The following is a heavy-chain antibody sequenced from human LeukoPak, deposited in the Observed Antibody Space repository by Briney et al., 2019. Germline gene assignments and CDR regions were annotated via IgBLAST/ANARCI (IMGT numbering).Heavy chain of an antibody. CDR1: GFTFSSYG. CDR3: AGEGIAAANAFDY. CDR2: IWYDGSNK. V-gene: IGHV3-33*01. D-gene: IGHD6-13*01. J-gene: IGHJ4*02. Sequence: AGGSLRLSCAASGFTFSSYGMHWVRQAPGKGLEWVAVIWYDGSNKYYADSVKGRFTISRGNSKNTLYLQMNSLRAEDTAVYYCAGEGIAAANAFDYWGQGTLVTVSS.